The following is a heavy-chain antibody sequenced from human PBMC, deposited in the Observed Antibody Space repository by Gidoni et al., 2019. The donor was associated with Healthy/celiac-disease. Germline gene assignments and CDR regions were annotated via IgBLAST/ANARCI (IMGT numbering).Heavy chain of an antibody. CDR3: TRLGVVTANRNDAFDI. Sequence: EVQLVVSGGGLVQPGGSRNLSCAASGFTFSGSAMHWVRQAPGKGLEWVGRIRSKANSDATAYAASVKGRFTISRDDSKNTAYLQMNSLKTEDTAVYYCTRLGVVTANRNDAFDIWGQGTMVTVSS. CDR2: IRSKANSDAT. J-gene: IGHJ3*02. CDR1: GFTFSGSA. D-gene: IGHD2-21*02. V-gene: IGHV3-73*01.